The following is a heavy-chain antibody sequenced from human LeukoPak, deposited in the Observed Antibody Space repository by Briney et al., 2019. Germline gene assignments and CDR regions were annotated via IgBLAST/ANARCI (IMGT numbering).Heavy chain of an antibody. CDR2: IISSSSTI. J-gene: IGHJ3*02. V-gene: IGHV3-48*04. CDR3: ARTDCSSTSCYAFDI. CDR1: GFTFSSYS. D-gene: IGHD2-2*01. Sequence: GGSLRLSCAASGFTFSSYSMNWVRQAPGKGLEWVSYIISSSSTIYYADSVKGRFTISRDNAKNSLYLQMNSLRAEDTAVYYCARTDCSSTSCYAFDIWGQGTMVTVSS.